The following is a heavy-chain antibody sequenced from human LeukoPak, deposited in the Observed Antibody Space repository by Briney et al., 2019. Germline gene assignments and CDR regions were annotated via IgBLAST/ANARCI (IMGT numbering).Heavy chain of an antibody. J-gene: IGHJ4*02. V-gene: IGHV4-34*01. CDR3: ARGTGLGIAMAHGVDY. CDR2: INHSGST. CDR1: GGSFSGYY. D-gene: IGHD6-19*01. Sequence: SETLSLTCAVYGGSFSGYYWSWIRQPPGKGLEWIGEINHSGSTNYNPSLKSRVTISVDTSKNQFSLKLSSVTAADTAVYYCARGTGLGIAMAHGVDYWGQGTLVTVSS.